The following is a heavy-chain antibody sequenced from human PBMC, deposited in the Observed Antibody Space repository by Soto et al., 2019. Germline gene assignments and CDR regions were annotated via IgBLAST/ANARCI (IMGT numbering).Heavy chain of an antibody. CDR1: GFSLTSGVVG. Sequence: QITLKESGPTLVKPTQTLTLTCTFSGFSLTSGVVGVGWIRQPPGEALEWLGLIYWNDEQYYNPSLRNRLTITRDTSKNQVVLTMTNMDPVDTATYYCAHRLPGLSGYDVWGQGTTVTVSS. CDR3: AHRLPGLSGYDV. CDR2: IYWNDEQ. J-gene: IGHJ6*02. V-gene: IGHV2-5*01. D-gene: IGHD6-13*01.